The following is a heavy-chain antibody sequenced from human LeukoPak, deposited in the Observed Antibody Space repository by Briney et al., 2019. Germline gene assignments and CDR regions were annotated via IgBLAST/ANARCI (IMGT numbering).Heavy chain of an antibody. CDR2: ISYDGSNK. Sequence: GGSLRLSCAASGFTFSSYGMHWVRQAPGKGLEWVAVISYDGSNKYYADSVKGRFTISRDNSKNTLYLQMNSLRAEDTAVYYCAKRVKRVGATPWDYYYYMDVWGKGTTVTVSS. V-gene: IGHV3-30*18. J-gene: IGHJ6*03. CDR3: AKRVKRVGATPWDYYYYMDV. D-gene: IGHD1-26*01. CDR1: GFTFSSYG.